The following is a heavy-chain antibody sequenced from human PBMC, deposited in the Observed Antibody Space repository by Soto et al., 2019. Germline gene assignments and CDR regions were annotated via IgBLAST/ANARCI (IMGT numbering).Heavy chain of an antibody. CDR1: GFTLSSYG. J-gene: IGHJ6*02. V-gene: IGHV3-33*01. D-gene: IGHD3-10*01. CDR2: IWYDGSNK. CDR3: ARGMTMVRGVISWYYGMDV. Sequence: QVQLVESGGGVVQPGRSLRLSCAASGFTLSSYGMHWVRQAPGKGLEWVAVIWYDGSNKYYADSVKGRFTISRDNSKNTLYLQMNSLRAEDTAVYYCARGMTMVRGVISWYYGMDVWGQGTTVTVSS.